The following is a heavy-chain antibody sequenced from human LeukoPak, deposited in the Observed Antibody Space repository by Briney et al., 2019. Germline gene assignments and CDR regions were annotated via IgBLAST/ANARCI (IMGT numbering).Heavy chain of an antibody. CDR3: AKATQWLAFDP. CDR2: IYNSGTT. J-gene: IGHJ5*02. D-gene: IGHD6-19*01. Sequence: PSETLSLTCTVSGGSISSHFWSWIRQSPGKRLEWIGNIYNSGTTNYNPSLNSRVTISVDTSRNQLSLQLTSVTAADTAVYYCAKATQWLAFDPWGRGTLVTVSS. V-gene: IGHV4-59*11. CDR1: GGSISSHF.